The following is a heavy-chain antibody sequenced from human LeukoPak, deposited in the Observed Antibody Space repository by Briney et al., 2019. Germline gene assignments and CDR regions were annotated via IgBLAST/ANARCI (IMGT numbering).Heavy chain of an antibody. CDR2: IWYHGRNE. CDR1: GFTFSSYG. J-gene: IGHJ4*02. Sequence: GGSLRLSCAASGFTFSSYGFHWVRQAPGKGLEWVADIWYHGRNEYYADSAKGRFTISRDNSKNTLYLQMNSLRAGDTAVYYCARDSAVGRLAFWGQGTLVTVSS. D-gene: IGHD1-1*01. CDR3: ARDSAVGRLAF. V-gene: IGHV3-33*01.